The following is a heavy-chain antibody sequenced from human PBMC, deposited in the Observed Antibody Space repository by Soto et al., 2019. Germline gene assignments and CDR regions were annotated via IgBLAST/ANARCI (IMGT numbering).Heavy chain of an antibody. Sequence: VSGPTLVNPTETLTLTCTVSGFSLSNARMGVSWIRQPPGKALEWLAHIFSNDEKSYSTSLKSRLTISKDTSKSQVVLTMTNMDPVDTATYYCARINSGPSSLDYYYYMDVWGKGTTVTVSS. D-gene: IGHD6-6*01. CDR3: ARINSGPSSLDYYYYMDV. V-gene: IGHV2-26*01. CDR2: IFSNDEK. J-gene: IGHJ6*03. CDR1: GFSLSNARMG.